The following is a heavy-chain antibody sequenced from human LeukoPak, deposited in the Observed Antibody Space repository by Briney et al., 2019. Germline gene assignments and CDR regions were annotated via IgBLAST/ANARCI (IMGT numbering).Heavy chain of an antibody. Sequence: GGSLRLSCAASGFTFSDYYMSWIRQAPGKGLEWVSYISSSGSTIYYADSVKGRFTISRDSAKNSLYLQMNSLRAEDTAVYYCARDQYYYGSGILGVWGQGTTVTVSS. V-gene: IGHV3-11*01. CDR3: ARDQYYYGSGILGV. CDR2: ISSSGSTI. D-gene: IGHD3-10*01. J-gene: IGHJ6*02. CDR1: GFTFSDYY.